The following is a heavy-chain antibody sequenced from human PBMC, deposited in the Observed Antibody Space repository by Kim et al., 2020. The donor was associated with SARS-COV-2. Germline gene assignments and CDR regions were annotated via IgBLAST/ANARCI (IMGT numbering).Heavy chain of an antibody. V-gene: IGHV3-48*03. CDR1: GFTFSSYE. CDR3: ATQTSSGWYNLRGKLNYYYYYGMDV. CDR2: ISSSGSTI. D-gene: IGHD6-19*01. Sequence: GGSLRLSCAASGFTFSSYEMNWVRQAPGKGLEWVSYISSSGSTIYYADSVKGRFTISRDNAKNSLYLQMNSLRAEDTAVYYCATQTSSGWYNLRGKLNYYYYYGMDVWGQGTTVTVSS. J-gene: IGHJ6*02.